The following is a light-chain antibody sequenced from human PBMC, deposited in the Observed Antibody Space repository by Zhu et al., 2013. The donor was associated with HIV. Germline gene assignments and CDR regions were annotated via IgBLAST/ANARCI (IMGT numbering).Light chain of an antibody. CDR1: SSNIGADYD. CDR3: ATWDDNLNGWV. Sequence: QSVLTQPPSVSGAPGQRVTISCTGSSSNIGADYDVHWYRQFPGTAPKLLIFGNNNRPSGVPDRFSGSKSYTSGSLAISGLQSEDEADYYCATWDDNLNGWVFGGGTKLTVV. CDR2: GNN. J-gene: IGLJ3*02. V-gene: IGLV1-40*01.